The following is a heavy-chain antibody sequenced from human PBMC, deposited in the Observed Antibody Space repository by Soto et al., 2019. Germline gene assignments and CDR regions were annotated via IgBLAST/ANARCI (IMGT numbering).Heavy chain of an antibody. CDR2: INPNSGNT. CDR1: GDDFASYD. J-gene: IGHJ6*02. V-gene: IGHV1-8*01. Sequence: ASVKVPWKASGDDFASYDISWVRQVTGQGLEWMGWINPNSGNTGYAQKFQGRVTMTRNTSISTAYMELSSLRSEDTAVYYWASRAAAGDYGVDVWGQGTTVTVSS. D-gene: IGHD6-13*01. CDR3: ASRAAAGDYGVDV.